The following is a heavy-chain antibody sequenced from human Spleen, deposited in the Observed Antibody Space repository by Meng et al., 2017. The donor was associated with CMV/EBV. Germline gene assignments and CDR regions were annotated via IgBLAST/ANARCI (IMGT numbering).Heavy chain of an antibody. CDR1: GGSFSGYF. V-gene: IGHV4-34*01. CDR2: INHSGIT. Sequence: SETLSLTCGVSGGSFSGYFWNWVRQPPGKGLEWIGEINHSGITNYNPSPKSRLTISVDTSTSQFSLKLSSVPAADTAVYYCARGRRPQLWLIGQGGMDVWGQGTTVTVSS. CDR3: ARGRRPQLWLIGQGGMDV. D-gene: IGHD5-18*01. J-gene: IGHJ6*02.